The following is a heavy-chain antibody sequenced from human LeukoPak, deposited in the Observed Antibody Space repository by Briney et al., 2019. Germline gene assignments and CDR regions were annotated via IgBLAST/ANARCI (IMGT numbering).Heavy chain of an antibody. CDR2: ISSSGSTI. V-gene: IGHV3-48*03. J-gene: IGHJ1*01. D-gene: IGHD6-13*01. CDR3: ARPSRPYRSSEYFQH. CDR1: GFTFSSYE. Sequence: GGPLRLSCAASGFTFSSYEMNWVRQVPGKGLECISYISSSGSTIYFADSVKGRFTISRDNAKNSLYLQMNSLRAEDTAVYYCARPSRPYRSSEYFQHWGQGTLVIVSS.